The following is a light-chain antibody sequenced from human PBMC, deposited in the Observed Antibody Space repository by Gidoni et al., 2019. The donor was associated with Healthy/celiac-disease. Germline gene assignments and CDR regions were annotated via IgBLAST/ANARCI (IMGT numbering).Light chain of an antibody. CDR2: EVS. CDR3: SSYTSSSTLRV. CDR1: SSDVGDYNF. V-gene: IGLV2-14*01. Sequence: QSALTQPASVSGSPGQSITISCTRTSSDVGDYNFVSWYQQHPGKAPKLMIYEVSNRPSGVSNRFSGSKSGNTASLTISGLQPEDEADYYCSSYTSSSTLRVFGGGTKLTVL. J-gene: IGLJ3*02.